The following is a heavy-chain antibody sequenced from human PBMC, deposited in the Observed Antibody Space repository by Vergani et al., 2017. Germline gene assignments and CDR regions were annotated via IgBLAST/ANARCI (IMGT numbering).Heavy chain of an antibody. CDR1: RFTFSTYD. J-gene: IGHJ4*02. V-gene: IGHV3-13*01. Sequence: EVQLVESGGGLVQPGGSLRLSCAASRFTFSTYDMHWVRQATGKGLEWVSAIGTAGDTYYPGSVKGRFTISRENAKNSLYLQMNGLRAGDTAVYYCARRDSSSPALDYWGQGTLVTVSS. CDR2: IGTAGDT. CDR3: ARRDSSSPALDY. D-gene: IGHD6-6*01.